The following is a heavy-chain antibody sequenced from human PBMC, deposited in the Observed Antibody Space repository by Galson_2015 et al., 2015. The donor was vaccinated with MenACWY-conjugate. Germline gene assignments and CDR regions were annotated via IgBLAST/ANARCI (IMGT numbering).Heavy chain of an antibody. Sequence: ETLFLTCTVYGGSLSGYYWSWIRQPPGKGLVWVGEINHSGTTNYNPSLKSRVTVSIDTSRNQFSLKLTSVTAADTAVYYCSRGVTDIHWGQGTLVTVSS. V-gene: IGHV4-34*01. CDR2: INHSGTT. CDR1: GGSLSGYY. J-gene: IGHJ4*02. CDR3: SRGVTDIH. D-gene: IGHD2-15*01.